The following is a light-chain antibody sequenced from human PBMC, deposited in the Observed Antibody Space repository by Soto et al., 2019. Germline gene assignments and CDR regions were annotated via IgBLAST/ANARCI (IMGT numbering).Light chain of an antibody. J-gene: IGKJ4*01. CDR1: RSVNSNY. V-gene: IGKV3D-20*02. Sequence: EIVLTQSPGTLSLSPGERATLSCRASRSVNSNYLAWYQQKPGQAPSLLTYGASNRATGVPGRFSGSGSGTDFTLTISSLEPEDFAVYYCQQRSSWPPALSFGGGTKVDIK. CDR3: QQRSSWPPALS. CDR2: GAS.